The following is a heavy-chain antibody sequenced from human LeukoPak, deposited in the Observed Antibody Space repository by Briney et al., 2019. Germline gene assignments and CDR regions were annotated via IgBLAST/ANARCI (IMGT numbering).Heavy chain of an antibody. Sequence: AETLSLTCAVSGGSMSRYYGSWIRQPPGKGLEWIGYIYYSGSTNYNPSLKSRVTISVDTSKNQFSLKLSSVTAADTAVYYCARDPGIVGATNWFDPWGQGTLVTVSS. CDR1: GGSMSRYY. CDR2: IYYSGST. CDR3: ARDPGIVGATNWFDP. V-gene: IGHV4-59*13. D-gene: IGHD1-26*01. J-gene: IGHJ5*02.